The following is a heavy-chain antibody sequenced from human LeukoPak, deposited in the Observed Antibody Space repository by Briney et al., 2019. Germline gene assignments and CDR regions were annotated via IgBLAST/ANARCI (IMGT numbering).Heavy chain of an antibody. V-gene: IGHV1-2*02. CDR1: GFTFTGYY. CDR2: INPNSGGT. Sequence: ASVKVSCKASGFTFTGYYIHWVRQAPGQGLEWMGWINPNSGGTNYAQKFQGRVTMTRDTSISTVYMELSSLRSEDTAVYYCSVVPAAIVYWGQGTLVTVSS. J-gene: IGHJ4*02. D-gene: IGHD2-2*01. CDR3: SVVPAAIVY.